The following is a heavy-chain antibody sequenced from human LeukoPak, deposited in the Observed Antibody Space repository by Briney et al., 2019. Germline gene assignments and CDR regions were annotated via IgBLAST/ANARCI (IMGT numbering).Heavy chain of an antibody. V-gene: IGHV4-61*09. D-gene: IGHD1-26*01. J-gene: IGHJ4*02. CDR3: ATAYSGSYYFADY. CDR2: IYATGST. CDR1: GGSISSLPYY. Sequence: PSQTLSLTCTVSGGSISSLPYYRSWIRQPAGKGLEWTGQIYATGSTNYNPSLKSRVTISLDTSRNQFSLNLSYVTAADTAVYYCATAYSGSYYFADYWGQGILVTVSS.